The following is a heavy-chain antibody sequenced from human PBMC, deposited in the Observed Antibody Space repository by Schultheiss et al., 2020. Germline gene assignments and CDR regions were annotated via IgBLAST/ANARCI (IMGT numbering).Heavy chain of an antibody. D-gene: IGHD3-22*01. J-gene: IGHJ4*02. CDR2: IYTSGST. V-gene: IGHV4-4*07. Sequence: SETLSLTCTVSGGSISSSNWWSWIRQPAGKGLEWIGRIYTSGSTNYNPSLKSRVTMSVDTSQNQFSLKLSSVTAADTAVYYCARGTYDSSGYYHFDYWGQGTLVTVSS. CDR3: ARGTYDSSGYYHFDY. CDR1: GGSISSSNW.